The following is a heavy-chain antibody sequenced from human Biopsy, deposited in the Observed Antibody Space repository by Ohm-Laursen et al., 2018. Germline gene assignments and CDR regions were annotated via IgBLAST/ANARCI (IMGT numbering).Heavy chain of an antibody. Sequence: ASVKVSCKTSGFTFTNYGINWVRQAPGQGLEWMGWITAYNGNRDYAENLQGRVTMTTDTSTSTAYMELRSLRSDDTALYYCARDRTPYYDFWSGKSFDNWFDHWGQGTLVIVSS. D-gene: IGHD3-3*01. CDR3: ARDRTPYYDFWSGKSFDNWFDH. J-gene: IGHJ5*02. CDR1: GFTFTNYG. CDR2: ITAYNGNR. V-gene: IGHV1-18*01.